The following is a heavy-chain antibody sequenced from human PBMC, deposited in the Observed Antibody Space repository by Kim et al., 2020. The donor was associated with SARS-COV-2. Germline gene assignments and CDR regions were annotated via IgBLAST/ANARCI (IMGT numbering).Heavy chain of an antibody. CDR1: GFTFSSYA. Sequence: GGSLRLSCAASGFTFSSYAMSWVRQAPGKGLEWVSAISGSGGSTYYADSVKGRFTISRDNSKNTLYLQMNSLRAEDTAVYYCAKDGGPEIVATIRGYYYGMDVWGQGTTVTVSS. CDR2: ISGSGGST. V-gene: IGHV3-23*01. CDR3: AKDGGPEIVATIRGYYYGMDV. D-gene: IGHD5-12*01. J-gene: IGHJ6*02.